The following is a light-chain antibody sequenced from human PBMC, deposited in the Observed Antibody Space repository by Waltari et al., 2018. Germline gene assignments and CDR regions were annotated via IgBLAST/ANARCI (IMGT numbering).Light chain of an antibody. CDR1: QNIYYN. V-gene: IGKV1-6*02. Sequence: IQMTQSPSALSASVGDTVTLSCRASQNIYYNLAWYQQKPGKAPELLIYAASSLQSGFPSRFSGSVSGTEFTLIITTLQPEDSAIYFCQHYYDNPPIFGQGTKVEI. CDR2: AAS. CDR3: QHYYDNPPI. J-gene: IGKJ2*01.